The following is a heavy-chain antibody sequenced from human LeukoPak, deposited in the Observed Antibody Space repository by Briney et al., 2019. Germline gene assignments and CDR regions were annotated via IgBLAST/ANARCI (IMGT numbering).Heavy chain of an antibody. J-gene: IGHJ4*02. CDR2: IYSGGSI. CDR3: ARPPYGGVDY. CDR1: GFTFTGYA. V-gene: IGHV3-66*04. Sequence: GSLRLSCSASGFTFTGYAMHWVRQAPGKGLEWVSVIYSGGSIYYADSVKGRFTISRDKSKNTLYLQMNSLRAEDTAVYYCARPPYGGVDYWGQGTLVTVSS. D-gene: IGHD4-23*01.